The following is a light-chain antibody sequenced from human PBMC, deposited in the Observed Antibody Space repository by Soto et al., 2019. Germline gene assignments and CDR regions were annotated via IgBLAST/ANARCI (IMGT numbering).Light chain of an antibody. CDR3: QQYISSPLT. CDR1: QSVSNNY. J-gene: IGKJ1*01. Sequence: EIVLTQSPGTLSLSPGERATLSCRAIQSVSNNYLAWYQQKPGQAPRRVIYGASNRATGIPDRFSASGSGTDFTLTISRLEPEDFAVYYCQQYISSPLTFGQGTKVDIK. V-gene: IGKV3-20*01. CDR2: GAS.